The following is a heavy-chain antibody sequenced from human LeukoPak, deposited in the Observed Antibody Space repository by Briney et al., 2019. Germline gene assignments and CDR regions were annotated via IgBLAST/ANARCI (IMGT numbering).Heavy chain of an antibody. CDR2: INHSGST. D-gene: IGHD2-21*01. Sequence: PSETLSLTCAVYGGSFSGYYWSWLRQPPGKGLEWIGEINHSGSTNYNPSLKSRVTISVDTSRNHFSLQLNSVIPEDTAVYYCTRGKYSGFDIWGQGTMVTVSS. CDR1: GGSFSGYY. V-gene: IGHV4-34*01. CDR3: TRGKYSGFDI. J-gene: IGHJ3*02.